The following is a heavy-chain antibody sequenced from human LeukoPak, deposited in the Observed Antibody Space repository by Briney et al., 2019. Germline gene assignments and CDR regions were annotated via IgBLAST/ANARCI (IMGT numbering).Heavy chain of an antibody. CDR3: ARDYCSSTSCHGDY. V-gene: IGHV3-21*01. CDR1: GFTFSCYS. J-gene: IGHJ4*02. CDR2: ISSGSSYI. D-gene: IGHD2-2*01. Sequence: PGGSLRLSCAASGFTFSCYSMNWVRQAPGKGLEWVSSISSGSSYIYYADSVKGRFTISRDNAKNSLYLQMNSLRAEDTAVYFCARDYCSSTSCHGDYWGQGTLVTVSS.